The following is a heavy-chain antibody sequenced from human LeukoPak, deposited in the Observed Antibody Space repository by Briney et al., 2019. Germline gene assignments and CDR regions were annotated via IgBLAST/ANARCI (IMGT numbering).Heavy chain of an antibody. CDR3: ARTDIVATITRDFDY. Sequence: SVKVSCKASGGTFSSYAISWVRQAPGQGLEWMGRIIPIFGTANYAQKFQGRVTITTDESTSTAYMELSSLRSEDTAVYYCARTDIVATITRDFDYWGQRTLVTVSS. D-gene: IGHD5-12*01. V-gene: IGHV1-69*05. J-gene: IGHJ4*02. CDR2: IIPIFGTA. CDR1: GGTFSSYA.